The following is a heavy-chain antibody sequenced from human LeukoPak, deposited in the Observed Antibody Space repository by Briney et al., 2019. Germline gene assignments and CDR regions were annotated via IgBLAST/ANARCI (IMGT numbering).Heavy chain of an antibody. V-gene: IGHV4-38-2*02. Sequence: SETLSLTCTVSGYSISSGYYWGWIRQPPGKGLEWIGSIYYSGSTYYNPSLKSRVTISVDTSKNQFSLKLSSVTAADTAVYYCARHLYSSGYYYLDYWGQGTLVTVSS. J-gene: IGHJ4*02. CDR2: IYYSGST. CDR1: GYSISSGYY. D-gene: IGHD3-22*01. CDR3: ARHLYSSGYYYLDY.